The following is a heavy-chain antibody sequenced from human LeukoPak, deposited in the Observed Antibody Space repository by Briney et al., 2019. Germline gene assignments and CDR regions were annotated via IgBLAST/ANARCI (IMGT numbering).Heavy chain of an antibody. D-gene: IGHD4-17*01. CDR3: ARAADYGFTHGPVGN. Sequence: GASVKVSCKASGYTFTSYGISWVRQAPGQGLEWMGWISAYNGNTNYAQKLQGRVTMTTDTSTSTAYMDLRSLRSDDTGVYYCARAADYGFTHGPVGNWGQRTLVTVSS. V-gene: IGHV1-18*01. J-gene: IGHJ4*02. CDR1: GYTFTSYG. CDR2: ISAYNGNT.